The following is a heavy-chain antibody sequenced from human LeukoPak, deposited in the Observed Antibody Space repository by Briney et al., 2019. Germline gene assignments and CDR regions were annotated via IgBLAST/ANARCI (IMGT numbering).Heavy chain of an antibody. D-gene: IGHD3-3*01. CDR3: AKGYYDFWSGFFDY. CDR1: GFTVSSNY. J-gene: IGHJ4*02. V-gene: IGHV3-23*01. CDR2: ISGSGGST. Sequence: GGSLRLSCAASGFTVSSNYMSWVRQAPGKGLEWVSAISGSGGSTYYADSVKGRFTISRDNSKNTLYLQMNSLRAEDTAVYYCAKGYYDFWSGFFDYWGQGTLVTVSS.